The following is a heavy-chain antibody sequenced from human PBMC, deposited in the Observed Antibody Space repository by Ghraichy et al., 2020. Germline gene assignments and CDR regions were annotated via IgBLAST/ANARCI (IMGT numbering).Heavy chain of an antibody. CDR2: INHSGST. V-gene: IGHV4-34*01. J-gene: IGHJ2*01. CDR3: ARGGTNWGYYWYFDL. CDR1: GGSFSGYY. D-gene: IGHD7-27*01. Sequence: ESLNISCAVYGGSFSGYYWSWIRQPPGKGLEWIGEINHSGSTNYNPSLKSRVTISVDTSKNQFSLKLSSVTAADTAVYYCARGGTNWGYYWYFDLWGRGTLVTVSS.